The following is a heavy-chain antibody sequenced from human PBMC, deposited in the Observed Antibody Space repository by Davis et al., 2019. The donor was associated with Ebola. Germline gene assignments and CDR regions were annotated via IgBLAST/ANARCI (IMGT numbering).Heavy chain of an antibody. Sequence: MPGGSLRLSCAVYGGSFSGYYWSWIRQPPGKGLEWIGYIYYSGSTNYNPSLKSRVTISVDTSKNQFSLKLSSVTAADTAVYYCARHRDGYLGFNWFDPWGQGTLVTVSS. J-gene: IGHJ5*02. D-gene: IGHD6-13*01. CDR2: IYYSGST. CDR1: GGSFSGYY. CDR3: ARHRDGYLGFNWFDP. V-gene: IGHV4-59*08.